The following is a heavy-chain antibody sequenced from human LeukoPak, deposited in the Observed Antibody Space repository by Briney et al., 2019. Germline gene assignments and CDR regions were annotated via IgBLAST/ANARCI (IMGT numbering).Heavy chain of an antibody. Sequence: PETLSPTSIVSGASITSYYWSWVPQPPRKRLDWIGYIYYSGSTTYNPSLKIRVAISMDTSKNQFSLNLSSVTAADTAVYYCASSYSLAVAGTTHWGQGTLVTVTS. CDR1: GASITSYY. V-gene: IGHV4-59*01. CDR2: IYYSGST. CDR3: ASSYSLAVAGTTH. J-gene: IGHJ1*01. D-gene: IGHD6-19*01.